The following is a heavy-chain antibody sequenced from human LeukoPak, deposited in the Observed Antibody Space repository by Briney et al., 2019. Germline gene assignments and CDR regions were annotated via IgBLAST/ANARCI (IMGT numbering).Heavy chain of an antibody. Sequence: SETLSLTCTVSGGSISSYYWSWIRQPPGKGLEWIGYIYYSGSTNYSPSLKSRVTISVDTSKNQFSLKLSSVTAADTAVYYCARGRDGYEYDYWGQGTLVTVSS. V-gene: IGHV4-59*01. CDR3: ARGRDGYEYDY. J-gene: IGHJ4*02. CDR2: IYYSGST. D-gene: IGHD5-24*01. CDR1: GGSISSYY.